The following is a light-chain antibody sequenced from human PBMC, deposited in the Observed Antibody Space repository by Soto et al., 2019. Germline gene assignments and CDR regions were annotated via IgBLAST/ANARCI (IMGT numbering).Light chain of an antibody. J-gene: IGLJ1*01. CDR2: GNT. CDR1: SSNIGAGFD. V-gene: IGLV1-40*01. CDR3: QSYDISLRGNV. Sequence: VLTQPPSVSGAPGQRVIMSCTGSSSNIGAGFDVHWYQQLPGSAPTLLIYGNTNRPTGVPDRFSGSKGGTSASLTITGLQADDEADYYCQSYDISLRGNVFGPGTKVTVL.